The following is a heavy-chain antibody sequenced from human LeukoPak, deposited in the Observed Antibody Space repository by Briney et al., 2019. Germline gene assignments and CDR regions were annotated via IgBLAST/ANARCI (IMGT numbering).Heavy chain of an antibody. CDR1: GGSISSSSYY. V-gene: IGHV4-39*07. CDR3: ARGDSSSWSSLDY. CDR2: IYYSGST. J-gene: IGHJ4*02. Sequence: SETLSLTCTVSGGSISSSSYYWGWIRQPPGKGLEWIGSIYYSGSTYYNPSLKSRVTISVDTSKNQFSLKLSSVTAADTAVYYCARGDSSSWSSLDYWGQGTLVTVSS. D-gene: IGHD6-13*01.